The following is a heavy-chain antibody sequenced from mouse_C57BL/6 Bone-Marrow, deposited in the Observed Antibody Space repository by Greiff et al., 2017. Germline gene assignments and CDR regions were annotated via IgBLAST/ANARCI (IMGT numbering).Heavy chain of an antibody. CDR1: GYTFTSYW. D-gene: IGHD2-4*01. CDR3: TRFPLYYDYDWFAY. V-gene: IGHV1-5*01. Sequence: EVQLQQSGTVLARPGASVKMSCTTSGYTFTSYWMHWVKQRPGQGLEWIGAIYPGNSDTSYNQKFKGKGKLTAVTSASTAYMELSSLTKGDSAVYYCTRFPLYYDYDWFAYWGQGTLVTVSA. J-gene: IGHJ3*01. CDR2: IYPGNSDT.